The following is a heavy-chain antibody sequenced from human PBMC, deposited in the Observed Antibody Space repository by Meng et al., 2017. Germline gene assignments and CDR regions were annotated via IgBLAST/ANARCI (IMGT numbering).Heavy chain of an antibody. CDR1: GGSISSSNW. CDR3: ARVVAATTLFLDY. Sequence: EGSGPGRVSAAGTLAITCAVSGGSISSSNWWSWVRQPPGKGLEWIGEIYHSGSTNYNPSLKGRVTISVDKSKNQFSLKLSSVTAADTAVYYCARVVAATTLFLDYWGQGTLVTVS. V-gene: IGHV4-4*02. J-gene: IGHJ4*02. CDR2: IYHSGST. D-gene: IGHD2-15*01.